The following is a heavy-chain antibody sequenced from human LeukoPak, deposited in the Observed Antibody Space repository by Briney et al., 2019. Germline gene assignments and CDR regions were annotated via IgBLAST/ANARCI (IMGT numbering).Heavy chain of an antibody. J-gene: IGHJ4*02. CDR1: GYTFTDYY. Sequence: ASVKVSCKASGYTFTDYYMHWVRQAPGQGLEWMGWINPNSGGTNYAHKFQGRVTMTRDTSISTAYMELSRLRSDDTAVYYCARGGYSSSWYRDTRWGQGTLVTVSS. CDR2: INPNSGGT. CDR3: ARGGYSSSWYRDTR. D-gene: IGHD6-13*01. V-gene: IGHV1-2*07.